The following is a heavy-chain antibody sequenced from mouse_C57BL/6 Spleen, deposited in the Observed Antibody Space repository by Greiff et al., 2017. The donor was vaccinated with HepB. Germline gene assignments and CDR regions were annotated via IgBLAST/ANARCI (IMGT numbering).Heavy chain of an antibody. D-gene: IGHD1-1*01. V-gene: IGHV1-82*01. J-gene: IGHJ2*01. CDR3: ARSYYYGSNLDY. Sequence: QVQLQQSGPELVKPGASVKISCKASGYAFSSSWMNWVKQRPGKGLEWIGRIYPGDGDTNYNGKFKGKATLTADKSSSTAYMQLSSLTSEDSAVYFCARSYYYGSNLDYWGQGTTLTVSS. CDR2: IYPGDGDT. CDR1: GYAFSSSW.